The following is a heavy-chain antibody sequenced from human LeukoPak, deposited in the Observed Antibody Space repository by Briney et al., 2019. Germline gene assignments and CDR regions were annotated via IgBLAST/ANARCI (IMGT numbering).Heavy chain of an antibody. V-gene: IGHV4-59*01. CDR1: GGSISSYY. D-gene: IGHD6-19*01. CDR2: IYYSGST. CDR3: ARDFHQGGWYGAAYPPRIPGDAFDI. J-gene: IGHJ3*02. Sequence: SETLSLTCTVSGGSISSYYWSWIRQPPGKGLEWIGYIYYSGSTNYNPSLKSRVTISVDTSKNQFSLKLSSVTAADTAVYYCARDFHQGGWYGAAYPPRIPGDAFDIWGQGTMVTVSS.